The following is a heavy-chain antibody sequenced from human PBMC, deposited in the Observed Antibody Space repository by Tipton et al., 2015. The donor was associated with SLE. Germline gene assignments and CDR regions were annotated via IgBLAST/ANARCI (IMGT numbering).Heavy chain of an antibody. CDR2: IYTSGST. CDR3: ARGTGGAFDT. CDR1: GGSISSGSYY. V-gene: IGHV4-61*02. Sequence: TLSLTCTVSGGSISSGSYYWSWIRQPAGKGLEWIGRIYTSGSTNYNPSLKSRVTISVDTSKNQFSLKLSSVTAADTAVYYCARGTGGAFDTWGQGTMVTVSS. D-gene: IGHD3-16*01. J-gene: IGHJ3*02.